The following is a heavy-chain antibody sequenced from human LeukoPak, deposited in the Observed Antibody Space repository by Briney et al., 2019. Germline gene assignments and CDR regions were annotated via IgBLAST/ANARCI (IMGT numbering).Heavy chain of an antibody. CDR2: IYTSGST. Sequence: SETLSLTCTVSGGSISSGSYYWSWIRQPAGKGLEWIGRIYTSGSTNYNPSLKSRVTISVDTSKNQFSLKLSSVTAADTAVYYCARDISRYYYDSSGWLDYWGQGTLVTVSS. J-gene: IGHJ4*02. V-gene: IGHV4-61*02. CDR3: ARDISRYYYDSSGWLDY. CDR1: GGSISSGSYY. D-gene: IGHD3-22*01.